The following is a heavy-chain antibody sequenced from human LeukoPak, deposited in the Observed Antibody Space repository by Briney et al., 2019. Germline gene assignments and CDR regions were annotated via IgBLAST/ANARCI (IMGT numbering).Heavy chain of an antibody. CDR1: GYTFTSYA. J-gene: IGHJ4*02. Sequence: ASVKVSCKASGYTFTSYAMNWVRQAPGQGLEWMGWINTNTGNPTYAQGFTGRFVFSLDTSVSTAYLQISSLKAEDTAVYYCARNPYDYVWGSYRHDFDYWGQGTLVTVSS. V-gene: IGHV7-4-1*02. CDR2: INTNTGNP. CDR3: ARNPYDYVWGSYRHDFDY. D-gene: IGHD3-16*02.